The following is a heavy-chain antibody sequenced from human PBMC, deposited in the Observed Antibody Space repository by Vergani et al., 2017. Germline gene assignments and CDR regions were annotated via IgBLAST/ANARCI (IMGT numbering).Heavy chain of an antibody. Sequence: VQLVESGGGVVQPGGSLRLSCAASGFTFSSYGMHWVRQAPGKGLEWVAFIRYDGSNKYYADSVKGRFTISRDNSKNTLYLQMNSLRAEDTAVYNCASAFDIADFDYWGQGTLVTVSS. V-gene: IGHV3-30*02. D-gene: IGHD5-12*01. J-gene: IGHJ4*02. CDR1: GFTFSSYG. CDR2: IRYDGSNK. CDR3: ASAFDIADFDY.